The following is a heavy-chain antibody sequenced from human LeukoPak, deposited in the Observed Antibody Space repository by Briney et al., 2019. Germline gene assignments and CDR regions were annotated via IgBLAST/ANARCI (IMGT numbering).Heavy chain of an antibody. CDR1: GFTFS. J-gene: IGHJ6*04. CDR2: ISSSGSTI. Sequence: GGSLRLSCAASGFTFSMNWVRQAPGKGLEWVSYISSSGSTIYYADSVKGRFTISRDNAKNSLYLQMNSLRAEDTAVYYCAELGITMIGGVWGKGTTVTISS. CDR3: AELGITMIGGV. V-gene: IGHV3-48*04. D-gene: IGHD3-10*02.